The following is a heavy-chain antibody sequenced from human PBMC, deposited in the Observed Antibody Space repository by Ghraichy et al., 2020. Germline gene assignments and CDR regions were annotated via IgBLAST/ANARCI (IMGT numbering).Heavy chain of an antibody. CDR2: IYYSGST. J-gene: IGHJ5*02. CDR3: ARHDFSGGMGAQFFGVVIDVRGNWFDP. D-gene: IGHD3-3*01. CDR1: GGSISSSSYY. V-gene: IGHV4-39*01. Sequence: SETLSLTCTVSGGSISSSSYYWGWIRQPPGKGLEWIGSIYYSGSTYYNPSLKSRVTISVDTSKNQFSLKLSSVTAADTAVYYCARHDFSGGMGAQFFGVVIDVRGNWFDPWGQGTLVTVSS.